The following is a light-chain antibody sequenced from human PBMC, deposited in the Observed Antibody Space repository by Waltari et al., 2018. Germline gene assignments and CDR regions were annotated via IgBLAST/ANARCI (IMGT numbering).Light chain of an antibody. V-gene: IGKV4-1*01. CDR1: QSVLYSSNNKNY. CDR2: WAS. J-gene: IGKJ4*01. Sequence: DIVMTQSPDSLAVSLGERATINCKSSQSVLYSSNNKNYLAWYQQKAGQPPKLLIYWASTRASGVPDRFSGSGSGTEFTLTISSLQAEDEAVYYCQQYDASPLTFGGGTKVEIK. CDR3: QQYDASPLT.